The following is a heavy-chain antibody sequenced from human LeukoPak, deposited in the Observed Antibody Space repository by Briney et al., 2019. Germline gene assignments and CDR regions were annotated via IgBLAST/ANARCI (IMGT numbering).Heavy chain of an antibody. CDR2: INHSGST. CDR3: ARLSSTGYSYYLDY. V-gene: IGHV4-34*01. D-gene: IGHD3-9*01. CDR1: GGSFSGYY. Sequence: SETLSLTCAVYGGSFSGYYWSWIRKPPGKGLEWIGEINHSGSTNYNPSLKSRVTISVDTSKNQFSLKLSSVTAADPAVYYCARLSSTGYSYYLDYWGQGTLVTVSS. J-gene: IGHJ4*02.